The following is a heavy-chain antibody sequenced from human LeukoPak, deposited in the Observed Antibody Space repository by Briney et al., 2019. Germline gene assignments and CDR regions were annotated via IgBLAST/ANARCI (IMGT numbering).Heavy chain of an antibody. CDR2: INPSGGST. D-gene: IGHD2-15*01. V-gene: IGHV1-46*01. J-gene: IGHJ4*02. CDR1: GYTFTSYY. CDR3: ARLGYCSGGSCPSGWYYFDY. Sequence: ASVKLSCKASGYTFTSYYMHWLRQAPGHRLKWMGIINPSGGSTSSAQKFQGRVTMTRDTSTSTVYMELSSLGSEDTAVYYCARLGYCSGGSCPSGWYYFDYWGQGTLVTVSS.